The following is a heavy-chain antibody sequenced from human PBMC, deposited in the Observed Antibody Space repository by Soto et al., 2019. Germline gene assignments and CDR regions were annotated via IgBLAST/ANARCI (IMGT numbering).Heavy chain of an antibody. Sequence: SETLSLTCTVSGGSISSYYWSWIRHPPGKGPEWIGYIYYSGSTNYNPSLKSRVTISVDTSKNQFSLKLSSVTAADTAVYYCARSPNVIVATVDGAYNWFDPWGQGTLVTVSS. D-gene: IGHD5-12*01. CDR1: GGSISSYY. CDR3: ARSPNVIVATVDGAYNWFDP. CDR2: IYYSGST. J-gene: IGHJ5*02. V-gene: IGHV4-59*01.